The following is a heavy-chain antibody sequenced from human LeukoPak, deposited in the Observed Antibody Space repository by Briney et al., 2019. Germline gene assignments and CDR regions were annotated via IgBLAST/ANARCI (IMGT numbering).Heavy chain of an antibody. Sequence: ASVKVSCKASGGTFSSYAISWVRQAPGQGLEWMGGIIPIFGTANYAQKFQGRVTITADESTSTAYMELSSLRSVDTAVYYCATQKPYYYDSSGYFDYWGQGTLVTVSS. V-gene: IGHV1-69*01. J-gene: IGHJ4*02. D-gene: IGHD3-22*01. CDR3: ATQKPYYYDSSGYFDY. CDR2: IIPIFGTA. CDR1: GGTFSSYA.